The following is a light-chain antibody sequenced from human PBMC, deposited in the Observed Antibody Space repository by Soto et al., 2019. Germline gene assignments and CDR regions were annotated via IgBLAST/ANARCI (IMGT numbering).Light chain of an antibody. V-gene: IGKV3-15*01. CDR3: QQYDNWPPIT. Sequence: EVVMTQSPAPLSVSPGERATLSCMASQSVSSNLAWYQQKHGQAPRLLIYGASTRATGIPARFSGSGSGTEFTLTISSLQSEDFAVYYCQQYDNWPPITFGQGTRLEIK. J-gene: IGKJ5*01. CDR1: QSVSSN. CDR2: GAS.